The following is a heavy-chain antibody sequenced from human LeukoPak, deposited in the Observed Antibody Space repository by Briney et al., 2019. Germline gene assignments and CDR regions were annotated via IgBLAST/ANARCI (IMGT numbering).Heavy chain of an antibody. V-gene: IGHV3-23*01. CDR2: ISGSGGST. Sequence: PGGSLRLSCAASGFTFSSYAMSWVRQAPGKGLEWVSAISGSGGSTYYADSVKGRFTISRDNSKNTLYLQMNSLTAEDTAVYYCAKGLTIFGVVIPFDYWGQGTLVTVSS. CDR1: GFTFSSYA. D-gene: IGHD3-3*01. CDR3: AKGLTIFGVVIPFDY. J-gene: IGHJ4*02.